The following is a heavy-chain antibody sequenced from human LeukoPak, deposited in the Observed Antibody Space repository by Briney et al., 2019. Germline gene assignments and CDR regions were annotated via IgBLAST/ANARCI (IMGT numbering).Heavy chain of an antibody. CDR2: INSDGNT. Sequence: RPGGSLRLSCAASGNYWMHWVRQVPGKGLVWVSHINSDGNTYYADSVKGRFTVSRDNSKNTLFLQMNSLRAEDTAVYYCAKDGGLWVSAHWGDSWGRGTLVTVSS. CDR1: GNYW. J-gene: IGHJ4*02. CDR3: AKDGGLWVSAHWGDS. D-gene: IGHD7-27*01. V-gene: IGHV3-23*01.